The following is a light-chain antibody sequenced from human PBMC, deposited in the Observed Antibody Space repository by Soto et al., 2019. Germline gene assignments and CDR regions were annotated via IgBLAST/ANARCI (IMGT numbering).Light chain of an antibody. CDR2: DGS. CDR1: SSDVGSYNL. CDR3: CSYAGSSTHVV. V-gene: IGLV2-23*01. Sequence: QSALTQPDSGSGSPGQSITISCTGTSSDVGSYNLVSWYQQHPGKAPKLMIYDGSKRPSGVSNRCSGSKSGNTASRTISGLQAEDEADYYCCSYAGSSTHVVFGGGTKLTVL. J-gene: IGLJ2*01.